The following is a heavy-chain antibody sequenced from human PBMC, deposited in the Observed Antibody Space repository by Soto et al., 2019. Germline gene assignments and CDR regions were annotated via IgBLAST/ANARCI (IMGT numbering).Heavy chain of an antibody. Sequence: SETLSLTCTVSGGSSSSNWWSWVRQPPGKGLEWIGEIYHSGSTNYNPSLKSRVTISVDTSKNQFSLKLNSMTAADTAVYYCARHNYGSGSTYFDYWGQGTLVTVSS. CDR2: IYHSGST. D-gene: IGHD3-10*01. J-gene: IGHJ4*02. CDR1: GGSSSSNW. CDR3: ARHNYGSGSTYFDY. V-gene: IGHV4-4*02.